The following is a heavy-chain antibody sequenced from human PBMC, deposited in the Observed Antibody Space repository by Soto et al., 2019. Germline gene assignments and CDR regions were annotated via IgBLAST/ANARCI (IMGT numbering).Heavy chain of an antibody. CDR3: AKAWGIDY. D-gene: IGHD7-27*01. CDR2: ISGSGSST. V-gene: IGHV3-23*01. CDR1: GFTFSSYT. J-gene: IGHJ4*02. Sequence: EVQLLEPGGGLVEPGGSRRLSCAASGFTFSSYTMSWVRQAPGKGLGWVSTISGSGSSTYAADSVKGRFTLSRDNSKNTLYLQMNSRRGEDTAIYCRAKAWGIDYWGQGTLVTVSS.